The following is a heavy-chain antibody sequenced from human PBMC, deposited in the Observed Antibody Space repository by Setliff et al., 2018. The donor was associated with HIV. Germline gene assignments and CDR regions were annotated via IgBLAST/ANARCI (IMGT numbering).Heavy chain of an antibody. V-gene: IGHV4-31*03. J-gene: IGHJ5*02. Sequence: SETLSLTCTVSGGSINSGGYYWSWIRQHPGKGLEWIGYIYYSGSTYYNPSLKSRVTISVDTSKNQFSLKLSSVTAADTAVYYCAKEGNSVDNWLDPWGPGTLVTVSS. CDR2: IYYSGST. CDR3: AKEGNSVDNWLDP. D-gene: IGHD1-26*01. CDR1: GGSINSGGYY.